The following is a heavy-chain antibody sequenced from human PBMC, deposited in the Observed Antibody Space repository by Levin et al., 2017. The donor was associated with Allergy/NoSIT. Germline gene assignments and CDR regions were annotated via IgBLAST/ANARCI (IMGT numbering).Heavy chain of an antibody. J-gene: IGHJ5*02. CDR2: IYWDDNK. CDR3: AHRETYGVLTGYPRSETLIWFDP. D-gene: IGHD3-9*01. CDR1: GFSLSTSGVG. Sequence: SGPTLVKPTQTLTLTCTFSGFSLSTSGVGVGWIRQPPGKALEWLALIYWDDNKRYSPSLKSRLTITKDTSKNQVVLTMTNMDPVDTATYYCAHRETYGVLTGYPRSETLIWFDPWGQGTLVIVSS. V-gene: IGHV2-5*02.